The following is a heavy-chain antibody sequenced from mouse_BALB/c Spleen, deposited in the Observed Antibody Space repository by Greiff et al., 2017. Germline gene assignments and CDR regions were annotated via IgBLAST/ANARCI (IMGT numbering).Heavy chain of an antibody. CDR3: ATTVVSYYYAMDY. Sequence: DVMLVESGGGLVKPGGSLKLSCAASGFTFSSYAMSWVRQSPEKRLEWVAEISSGGSYTYYPDTVTGRFTISRDNAKNTLYLEMSSLRSEDTAMYYCATTVVSYYYAMDYWGQGTSVTVSS. CDR2: ISSGGSYT. J-gene: IGHJ4*01. V-gene: IGHV5-9-4*01. D-gene: IGHD1-1*01. CDR1: GFTFSSYA.